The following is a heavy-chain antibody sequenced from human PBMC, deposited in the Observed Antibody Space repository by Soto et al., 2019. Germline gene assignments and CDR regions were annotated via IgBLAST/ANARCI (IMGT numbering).Heavy chain of an antibody. CDR1: GFTFSNYA. D-gene: IGHD1-26*01. J-gene: IGHJ4*02. CDR2: VSYDGDNE. Sequence: GGSLRLSCAASGFTFSNYAMHWVRQAPGKGLEWVAIVSYDGDNEYYADSVRGRFFISRDNSRNTLYLQTSSLRHEDTAVYYCAREAHSGSSDYWGQGTLVTVSS. V-gene: IGHV3-30*03. CDR3: AREAHSGSSDY.